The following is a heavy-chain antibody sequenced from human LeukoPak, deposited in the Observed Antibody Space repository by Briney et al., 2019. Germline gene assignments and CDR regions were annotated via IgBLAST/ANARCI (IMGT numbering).Heavy chain of an antibody. CDR3: VGYCSGGSCNPLYYFDY. D-gene: IGHD2-15*01. J-gene: IGHJ4*02. V-gene: IGHV3-23*01. CDR2: ISGSGGGT. CDR1: GFTFSSYA. Sequence: PWGSLRLSCAASGFTFSSYAMSWVRQAPGKGLEWVSAISGSGGGTYYADSVKGRFTISRDNSKNTLYLRMNSLRAEDTAVYYCVGYCSGGSCNPLYYFDYWGQGTLVTVSS.